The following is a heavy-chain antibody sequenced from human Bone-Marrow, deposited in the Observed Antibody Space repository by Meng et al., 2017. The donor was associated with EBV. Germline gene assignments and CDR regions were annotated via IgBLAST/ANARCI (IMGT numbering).Heavy chain of an antibody. CDR3: ARYYGALDY. D-gene: IGHD4-17*01. Sequence: EGALLEHGGGLVQPGGSLRLSCAASGFTFSSYWMHWVRQAPGKGLVWVSRSNSDGSSTTYADSVKGRFTISRDNAKNTLYLQMNSLRAEDTAVYYCARYYGALDYWGQGTLVTVSS. J-gene: IGHJ4*02. V-gene: IGHV3-74*01. CDR1: GFTFSSYW. CDR2: SNSDGSST.